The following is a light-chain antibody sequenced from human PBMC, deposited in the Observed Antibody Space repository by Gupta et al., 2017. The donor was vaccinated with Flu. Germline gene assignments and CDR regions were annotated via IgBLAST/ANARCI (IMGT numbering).Light chain of an antibody. J-gene: IGKJ5*01. CDR3: QQYKNWPPIT. V-gene: IGKV3-15*01. CDR1: QSVSSN. Sequence: EIVMTQSPATLSVSPGERATLSCRASQSVSSNLAWYQQKPGQAPRLLIYGASTMDTGIPARFSGSGSGTEFTLTISSLQSEDFAVYYCQQYKNWPPITFGQGTRLEIK. CDR2: GAS.